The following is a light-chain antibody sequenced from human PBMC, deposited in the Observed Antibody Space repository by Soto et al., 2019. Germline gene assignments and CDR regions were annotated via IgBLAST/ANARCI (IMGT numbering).Light chain of an antibody. CDR1: SSDVGGYNY. CDR2: DVS. CDR3: SSYTSSSTPFV. J-gene: IGLJ1*01. Sequence: QSVLTQPASVSGSPGQSITISCTGTSSDVGGYNYVSWYQQHPGKAPKLMIYDVSNRLSGASNRFSGSKSGNTASLTISGLHAEDEADYYCSSYTSSSTPFVFGTGTKVTVL. V-gene: IGLV2-14*01.